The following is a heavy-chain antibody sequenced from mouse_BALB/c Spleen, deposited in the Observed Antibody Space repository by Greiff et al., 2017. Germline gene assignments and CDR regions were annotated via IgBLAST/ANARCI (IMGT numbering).Heavy chain of an antibody. CDR1: GFTFSSFG. CDR3: TREGLITTGYWYFDV. D-gene: IGHD2-4*01. Sequence: DVMLVESGGGLVQPGGSRKLSCAASGFTFSSFGMHWVRQAPEKGLEWVAYISSGSSTIYYPDSVKGRFTISRDNAKNTLYLQMSSLKSEDTAMYYCTREGLITTGYWYFDVWGAGTTVTVSS. V-gene: IGHV5-17*03. CDR2: ISSGSSTI. J-gene: IGHJ1*01.